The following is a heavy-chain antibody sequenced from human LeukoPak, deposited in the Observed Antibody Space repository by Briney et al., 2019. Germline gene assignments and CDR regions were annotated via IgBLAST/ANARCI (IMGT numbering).Heavy chain of an antibody. J-gene: IGHJ5*02. V-gene: IGHV1-2*02. CDR2: INPNSGGT. Sequence: ASVKVSCKASGYTFTGYYMHWVRQAPGQGLEWMGWINPNSGGTNYAQKFQGRVTMTRDTSISTAYMELSRLRSDDTAVYYCARGDYSSGWYSPGGEGFDPWGQGTLVTVSS. D-gene: IGHD6-19*01. CDR3: ARGDYSSGWYSPGGEGFDP. CDR1: GYTFTGYY.